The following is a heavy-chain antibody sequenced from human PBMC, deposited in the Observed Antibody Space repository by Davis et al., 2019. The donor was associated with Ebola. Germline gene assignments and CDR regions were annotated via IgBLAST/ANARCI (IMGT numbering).Heavy chain of an antibody. D-gene: IGHD3-3*01. CDR2: ITSSSSYI. CDR1: GFTFSSYS. Sequence: GESLKISCAASGFTFSSYSMNWVRQAPGKGLEWVSSITSSSSYIYYADSVKGRFTISRDNANNSLYLQMNSLSAEDTAVYYCASVGGLEWCLLYYYYGMDVWGQGTTVTVSS. V-gene: IGHV3-21*01. J-gene: IGHJ6*02. CDR3: ASVGGLEWCLLYYYYGMDV.